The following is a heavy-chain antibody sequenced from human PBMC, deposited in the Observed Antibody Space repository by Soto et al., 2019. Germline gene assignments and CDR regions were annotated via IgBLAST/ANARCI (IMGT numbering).Heavy chain of an antibody. V-gene: IGHV1-69*13. Sequence: SVKVSCKTSGGAFSSSAISWVRQAPGQGLEWMGGIIPIFGTANYAQKFQGRVTITADESTRTAYMELSSLRSEDTAVYYCARDGTLFDSSGYYYLYWGQGTLVTVSS. CDR1: GGAFSSSA. CDR2: IIPIFGTA. J-gene: IGHJ4*02. CDR3: ARDGTLFDSSGYYYLY. D-gene: IGHD3-22*01.